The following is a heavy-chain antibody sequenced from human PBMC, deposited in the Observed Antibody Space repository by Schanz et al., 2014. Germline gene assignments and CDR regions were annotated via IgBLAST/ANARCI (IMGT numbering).Heavy chain of an antibody. J-gene: IGHJ4*02. Sequence: QVQLVQSEAEVKKPGSSVKVSCKASGGTFSSYTISWVRQAPGQGLEWMGRIIPILGIANYAQNFQGRLTITADKSTSTAYMELSSLRSEDTAMYYCARDYYDSSGYYYCDYWGQGTLVTVSS. V-gene: IGHV1-69*08. CDR2: IIPILGIA. CDR3: ARDYYDSSGYYYCDY. D-gene: IGHD3-22*01. CDR1: GGTFSSYT.